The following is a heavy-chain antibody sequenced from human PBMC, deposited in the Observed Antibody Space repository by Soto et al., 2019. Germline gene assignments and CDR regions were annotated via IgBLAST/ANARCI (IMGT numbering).Heavy chain of an antibody. D-gene: IGHD2-8*01. V-gene: IGHV1-18*01. CDR3: AKNGQPPYYYYAMDV. Sequence: QGQLVQSGPEVKKPGASVKVSCKASGYTFSRYGVSWVRQAPGQGLEWMGWVSGYNGDTKYAQKAQGRVTMTIDTSTYTAYMELRTLTSDDTAIYYCAKNGQPPYYYYAMDVWGQGTTVTVSS. CDR1: GYTFSRYG. J-gene: IGHJ6*02. CDR2: VSGYNGDT.